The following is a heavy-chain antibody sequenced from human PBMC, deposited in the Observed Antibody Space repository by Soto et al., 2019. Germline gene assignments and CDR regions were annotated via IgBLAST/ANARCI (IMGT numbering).Heavy chain of an antibody. CDR3: ARRGLHLGELSTYIPYYYYYMDV. CDR1: GDSVSSSSYY. J-gene: IGHJ6*03. CDR2: IYYSGST. Sequence: SETLSLTCTVSGDSVSSSSYYWDWIRQPPGKGLEWIASIYYSGSTYYKPSLKSRVTISVDTSKNQFSLRLSSVTAADTAIYYCARRGLHLGELSTYIPYYYYYMDVWGKGTTVTVSS. V-gene: IGHV4-39*01. D-gene: IGHD3-16*02.